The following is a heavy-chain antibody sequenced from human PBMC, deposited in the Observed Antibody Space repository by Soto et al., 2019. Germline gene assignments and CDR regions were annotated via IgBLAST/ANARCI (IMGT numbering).Heavy chain of an antibody. CDR2: INPSGGST. V-gene: IGHV1-46*03. CDR3: ARAGSIVVVVAATRYYYYYMDV. Sequence: ASVKVSCKASGYTFTSYYMHWVRQAPGQGLEWMGIINPSGGSTSYAQKFQGRVTMTRDTSTSTVYMELSSLRSEDTAVYYCARAGSIVVVVAATRYYYYYMDVWGKGTKVTVSS. CDR1: GYTFTSYY. J-gene: IGHJ6*03. D-gene: IGHD2-15*01.